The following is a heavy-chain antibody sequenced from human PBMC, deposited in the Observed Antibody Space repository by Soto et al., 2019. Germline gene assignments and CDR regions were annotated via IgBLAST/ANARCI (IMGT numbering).Heavy chain of an antibody. D-gene: IGHD5-18*01. CDR2: IKSKPDGGTT. Sequence: GGSLRLSCTASGFTFSNAWMNWVRQAPGKGLEWVGRIKSKPDGGTTDYAAPVKGRFTISRDDSKNTLYVQMNSLKTEDTAVYYCATGGYNYVPAAGKGLDYWGRGTLVTVSS. V-gene: IGHV3-15*07. J-gene: IGHJ4*02. CDR1: GFTFSNAW. CDR3: ATGGYNYVPAAGKGLDY.